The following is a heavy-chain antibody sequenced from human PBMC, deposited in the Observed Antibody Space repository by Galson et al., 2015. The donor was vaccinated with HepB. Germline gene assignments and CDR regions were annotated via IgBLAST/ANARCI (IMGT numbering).Heavy chain of an antibody. V-gene: IGHV3-74*01. CDR1: GFTFSSYW. Sequence: SLRLSCAASGFTFSSYWMHWVRQAPGKGLVWVSRIENDASSTNYADSVKGRFTISRDNGKNTVYLQMDSLRAEDTAVYYCAREIEGYYSYGLDVWGQGTTVTVSS. CDR2: IENDASST. CDR3: AREIEGYYSYGLDV. J-gene: IGHJ6*02.